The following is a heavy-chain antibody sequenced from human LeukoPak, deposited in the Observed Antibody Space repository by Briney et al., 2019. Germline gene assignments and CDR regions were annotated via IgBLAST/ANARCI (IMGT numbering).Heavy chain of an antibody. CDR3: ARGLRLVVASSYYFDN. Sequence: SETLSLTCTSSGGSISTYYWSWIRQPPGKGLEWIGYVYHSGSTNYSPSLKSRVTISVDMSKNQFSLELRSVTAADTAMYYCARGLRLVVASSYYFDNWGQGTLVTVSS. V-gene: IGHV4-59*01. CDR1: GGSISTYY. D-gene: IGHD2-15*01. CDR2: VYHSGST. J-gene: IGHJ4*02.